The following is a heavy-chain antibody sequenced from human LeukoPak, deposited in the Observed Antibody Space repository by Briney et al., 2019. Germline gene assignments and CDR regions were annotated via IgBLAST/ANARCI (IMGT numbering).Heavy chain of an antibody. CDR1: GGSISSYY. D-gene: IGHD6-19*01. CDR2: IYYSGST. V-gene: IGHV4-59*01. Sequence: SETLSLTCTVPGGSISSYYWSWIRQPPGKGLEWIGYIYYSGSTNYNPSLKSRVTISVDTSKNQFSLKLSSVTAADTAVYYCARDRAEVAGTAAYYFDYWGQGTLVTVSS. CDR3: ARDRAEVAGTAAYYFDY. J-gene: IGHJ4*02.